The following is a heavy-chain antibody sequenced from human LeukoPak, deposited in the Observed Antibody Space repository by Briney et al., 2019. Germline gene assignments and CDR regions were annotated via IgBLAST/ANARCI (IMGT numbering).Heavy chain of an antibody. CDR3: ARGGGDDYGDYYFDY. V-gene: IGHV3-21*01. Sequence: PGGSLRLSCAASGFTFSSYSMNWVRQAPGKGLEWVSSISSSSSYIYHADSVKGRFTISRDNAKNSLYLQMNSLRAEDTAVYYCARGGGDDYGDYYFDYWGQGTLVTVSS. D-gene: IGHD4-17*01. CDR2: ISSSSSYI. J-gene: IGHJ4*02. CDR1: GFTFSSYS.